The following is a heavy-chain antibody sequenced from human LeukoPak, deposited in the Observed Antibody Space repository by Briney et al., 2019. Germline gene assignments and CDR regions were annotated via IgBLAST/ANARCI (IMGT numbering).Heavy chain of an antibody. CDR3: ARVFTISGYYVDY. CDR2: ISGGGGST. CDR1: GFTFSSYA. V-gene: IGHV3-23*01. Sequence: GGSLRLSCTASGFTFSSYAMNWVRQAPGKGLEWVSAISGGGGSTYYADSVKGRFTISRDNSKNTLYLQMNSLRAEDTAVYYCARVFTISGYYVDYWGQGTLSPSPQ. J-gene: IGHJ4*02. D-gene: IGHD3-22*01.